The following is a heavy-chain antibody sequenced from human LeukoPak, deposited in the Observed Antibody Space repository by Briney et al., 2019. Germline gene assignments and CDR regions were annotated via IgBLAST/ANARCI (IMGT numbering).Heavy chain of an antibody. CDR2: IKSKTDGGTI. J-gene: IGHJ5*02. D-gene: IGHD1-20*01. CDR1: GFTFSNAR. CDR3: TTGLITGTMSAP. V-gene: IGHV3-15*01. Sequence: GGSLRLSCAASGFTFSNARMSWVRQAPGKGLEWVGRIKSKTDGGTIDYAAPVKGRFSISRDDSKNTLHLQMNSLKTEDTAVYYCTTGLITGTMSAPWGQGTLVTVSS.